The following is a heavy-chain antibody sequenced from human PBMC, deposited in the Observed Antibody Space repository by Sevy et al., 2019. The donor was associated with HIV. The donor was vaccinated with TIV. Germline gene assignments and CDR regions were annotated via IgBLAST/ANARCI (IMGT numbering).Heavy chain of an antibody. D-gene: IGHD6-13*01. V-gene: IGHV4-4*02. Sequence: SETLSLTCAVSGGSISSINWWSWVRQPPGKGLEWIGEIYRSGSTNYNPSLKSRVTISVDKSKNQFSLKLSSVTAADTAVYYCARGGPYSSSLYFDLWGRGTLVTVSS. CDR2: IYRSGST. J-gene: IGHJ2*01. CDR1: GGSISSINW. CDR3: ARGGPYSSSLYFDL.